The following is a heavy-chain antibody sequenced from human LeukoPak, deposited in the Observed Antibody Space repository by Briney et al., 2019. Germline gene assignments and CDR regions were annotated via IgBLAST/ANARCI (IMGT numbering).Heavy chain of an antibody. CDR2: ITSGDFV. CDR3: ARGGFNMVRGVIIPSNSYFYYMDI. Sequence: GGSLRLSCAASGFNFSAYSMNWVRQAPGKGLEWVSSITSGDFVYFADALKGRFTISRDNAKSSLYLEMNSLRADDTAVYYCARGGFNMVRGVIIPSNSYFYYMDIWGKGTTVTASS. V-gene: IGHV3-69-1*01. J-gene: IGHJ6*03. CDR1: GFNFSAYS. D-gene: IGHD3-10*01.